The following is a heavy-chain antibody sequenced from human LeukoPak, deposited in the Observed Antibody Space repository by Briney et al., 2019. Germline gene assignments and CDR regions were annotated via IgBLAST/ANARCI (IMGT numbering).Heavy chain of an antibody. J-gene: IGHJ5*02. Sequence: SETLSLTCAVYGGSFSGYYWSWIRQPPGKGLEWIGEINHSGSTNYNPSLKSRVTISVDTSKNQFSLKLSSVTAADAAVYYCARGRLVGATTGYNWFDPWGQGTLVTVSS. CDR3: ARGRLVGATTGYNWFDP. CDR1: GGSFSGYY. CDR2: INHSGST. D-gene: IGHD1-26*01. V-gene: IGHV4-34*01.